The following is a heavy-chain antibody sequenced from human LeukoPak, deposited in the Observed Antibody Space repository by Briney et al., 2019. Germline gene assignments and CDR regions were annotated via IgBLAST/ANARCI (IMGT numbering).Heavy chain of an antibody. CDR3: GKDISPGGLDY. Sequence: GGSLRLSCVDSGFTSDDYAMQWVRQAPGKGLEWVSGIFWNSGGAGYADSVKGRFTISRDNAKNSLYLQMNSLSTEDTAFYYCGKDISPGGLDYLGPGTLVTVSS. J-gene: IGHJ4*02. V-gene: IGHV3-9*02. D-gene: IGHD3-16*01. CDR1: GFTSDDYA. CDR2: IFWNSGGA.